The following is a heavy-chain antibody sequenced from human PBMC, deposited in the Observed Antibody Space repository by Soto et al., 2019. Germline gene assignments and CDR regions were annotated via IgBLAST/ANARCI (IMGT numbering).Heavy chain of an antibody. V-gene: IGHV4-59*01. Sequence: PSETLSLTCTVSGGSISSYYWSWIRQPPGKGLEWIGYIYYSGSTNYNPSLKSRVTISVDTSKNQFSLKLSSVTAADTAVYYCARKWQHSGYDWVFDYWGQGTLVTVSS. J-gene: IGHJ4*02. CDR2: IYYSGST. CDR1: GGSISSYY. CDR3: ARKWQHSGYDWVFDY. D-gene: IGHD5-12*01.